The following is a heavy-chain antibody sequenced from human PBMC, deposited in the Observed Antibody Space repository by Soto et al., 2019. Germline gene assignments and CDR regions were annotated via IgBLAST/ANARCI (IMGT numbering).Heavy chain of an antibody. Sequence: ASVKVSCKASGGTFSSYAISWVRQAPGQGLEWMGGIIPIFGTANYAQKFQGRVTITADESTSTAYMELSSLRSEDTAVYYCARGGDFMITFGGVIVPQVSFDYWGQGTLVTVSS. V-gene: IGHV1-69*13. CDR1: GGTFSSYA. CDR2: IIPIFGTA. J-gene: IGHJ4*02. CDR3: ARGGDFMITFGGVIVPQVSFDY. D-gene: IGHD3-16*02.